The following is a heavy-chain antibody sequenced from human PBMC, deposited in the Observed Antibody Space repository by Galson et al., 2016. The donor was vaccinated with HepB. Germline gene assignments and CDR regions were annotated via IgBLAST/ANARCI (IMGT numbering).Heavy chain of an antibody. CDR3: ARRLTHDSKIWDIDY. V-gene: IGHV5-51*01. D-gene: IGHD3-16*01. CDR2: IYPGDSHT. Sequence: LRISCKGSGYSFTDYWIGWVRQMPGKGLEWMGIIYPGDSHTRYSPSFQGQVTISADKSISTAYLQWSSLKASDTAIYYCARRLTHDSKIWDIDYWGQGTLVTVSS. CDR1: GYSFTDYW. J-gene: IGHJ4*02.